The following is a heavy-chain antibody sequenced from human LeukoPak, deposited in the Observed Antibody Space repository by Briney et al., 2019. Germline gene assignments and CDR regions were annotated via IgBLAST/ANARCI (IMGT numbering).Heavy chain of an antibody. CDR3: AKEGQGYYMDV. V-gene: IGHV3-43D*03. CDR2: ISWDGGST. J-gene: IGHJ6*03. CDR1: GFTFDDYA. Sequence: GGSLRLSCAASGFTFDDYAMHWVRQAPGKGLEWVSLISWDGGSTYYADSVKCRFTISRDNSKNSLYLQMNSLRAEDTALYYCAKEGQGYYMDVWGKGTTVTVSS.